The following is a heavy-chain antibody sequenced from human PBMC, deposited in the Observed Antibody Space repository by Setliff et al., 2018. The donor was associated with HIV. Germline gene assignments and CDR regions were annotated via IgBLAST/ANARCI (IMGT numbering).Heavy chain of an antibody. V-gene: IGHV3-11*04. CDR2: ISSSGRTI. J-gene: IGHJ4*02. D-gene: IGHD3-9*01. CDR1: GFRFSDYY. CDR3: AKNDILTGYYKGVDY. Sequence: GGSLRLSCAASGFRFSDYYMNWIRQAPGKGLEWISSISSSGRTIKYADSVKGRFTISRDNAKRSLYLQMNSLRVEDTAVYYCAKNDILTGYYKGVDYWGQGTLVTVSS.